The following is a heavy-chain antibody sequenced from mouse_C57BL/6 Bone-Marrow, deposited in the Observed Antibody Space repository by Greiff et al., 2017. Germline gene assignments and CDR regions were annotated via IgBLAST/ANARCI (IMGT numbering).Heavy chain of an antibody. CDR3: ACGMRFAY. CDR1: GFTFSSYA. CDR2: ISDGGSYT. Sequence: DVQLQESGGGLVKPGGSLKLSCAASGFTFSSYAMSWVRQTPEKRLEWVATISDGGSYTYYPDNVKGRFTISRDNAKNNLYLQMSHLKSEDTAMYYCACGMRFAYWGQGTLVTVSA. J-gene: IGHJ3*01. D-gene: IGHD1-1*01. V-gene: IGHV5-4*01.